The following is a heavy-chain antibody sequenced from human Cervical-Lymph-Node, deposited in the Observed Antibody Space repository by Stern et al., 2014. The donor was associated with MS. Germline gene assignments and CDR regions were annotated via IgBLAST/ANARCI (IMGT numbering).Heavy chain of an antibody. Sequence: VQLVQSGAEVRKPGASVQVSCKVSGYTLTDLSMHWVRQAPGKGLEWMGGFAPEDGATIYAQKFQGRVTMTADKSTETAYMELSSLRSEDTAVYYCATTPEMIVVFNDAFDIWGQGTMVTVSS. D-gene: IGHD3-22*01. CDR3: ATTPEMIVVFNDAFDI. V-gene: IGHV1-24*01. J-gene: IGHJ3*02. CDR2: FAPEDGAT. CDR1: GYTLTDLS.